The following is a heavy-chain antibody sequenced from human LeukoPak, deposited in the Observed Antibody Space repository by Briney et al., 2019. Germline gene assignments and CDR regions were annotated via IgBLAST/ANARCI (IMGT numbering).Heavy chain of an antibody. D-gene: IGHD4-17*01. CDR3: ARMTTVTTEGI. V-gene: IGHV3-74*01. Sequence: GGSLRLSCAASGFTFSDHYMDWVRQAPGKGLVWVSRINSDGSSTSYADSVKGRFTSSRDNAKNILYLQMNNLRAEDTAVYYCARMTTVTTEGIWGQGTTVTVSS. CDR2: INSDGSST. CDR1: GFTFSDHY. J-gene: IGHJ6*02.